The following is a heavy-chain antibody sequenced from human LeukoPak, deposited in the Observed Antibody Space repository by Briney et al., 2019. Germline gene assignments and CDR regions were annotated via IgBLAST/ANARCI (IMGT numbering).Heavy chain of an antibody. CDR2: INWNGGSI. CDR3: ARVRNGGARTGSGYYFDY. D-gene: IGHD3-10*01. Sequence: GGSLRLSCAASGFTFDDYGMSWVRQAPGKGLEWVSGINWNGGSIGYADSVKGRFTISRDNAKNSLYLQMNSLRAEDTALYHCARVRNGGARTGSGYYFDYWGQGTLVTVSS. CDR1: GFTFDDYG. J-gene: IGHJ4*02. V-gene: IGHV3-20*01.